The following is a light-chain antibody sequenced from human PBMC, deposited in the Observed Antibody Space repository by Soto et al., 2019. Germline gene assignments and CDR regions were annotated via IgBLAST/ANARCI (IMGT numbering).Light chain of an antibody. Sequence: EIVLTQSPDTLSLSPGEGATLSCRASQSVINNWIAWYQQKPGHAPRLLIYSASSRPGGIPDKFRGSGSGTDFTLSINRLEPEDFAVYYCQQYGMSPYTFAQGTKLEI. CDR1: QSVINNW. V-gene: IGKV3-20*01. J-gene: IGKJ2*01. CDR3: QQYGMSPYT. CDR2: SAS.